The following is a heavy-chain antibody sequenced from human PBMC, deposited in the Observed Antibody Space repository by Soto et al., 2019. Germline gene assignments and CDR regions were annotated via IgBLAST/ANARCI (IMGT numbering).Heavy chain of an antibody. V-gene: IGHV4-39*01. D-gene: IGHD2-21*02. CDR2: IYYSGSS. CDR1: GDSISSRSYY. CDR3: ARQRTSVVTQAYFDV. Sequence: SETLSLTCTVTGDSISSRSYYWGWIRQPPGKGLEWSGSIYYSGSSYNNPSLRSRFSMSIDTANDQFFLNLNTLTAADTSLYFPARQRTSVVTQAYFDVWGPGSLVTVSS. J-gene: IGHJ4*02.